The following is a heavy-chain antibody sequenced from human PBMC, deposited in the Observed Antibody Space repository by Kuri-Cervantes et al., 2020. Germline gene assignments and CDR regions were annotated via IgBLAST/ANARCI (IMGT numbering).Heavy chain of an antibody. CDR1: GFTFSSYE. CDR2: ISGSGGST. D-gene: IGHD2-2*02. Sequence: GGSLRLSCAASGFTFSSYEMSWVRQAPGKGLEWVSAISGSGGSTYYADSVKGRFTISRDNSKNTLYLQMNSLRAEDTAVYYCARGIYCSSTSCYREEYYYYYMDVWGKGTTVTVSS. V-gene: IGHV3-23*01. CDR3: ARGIYCSSTSCYREEYYYYYMDV. J-gene: IGHJ6*03.